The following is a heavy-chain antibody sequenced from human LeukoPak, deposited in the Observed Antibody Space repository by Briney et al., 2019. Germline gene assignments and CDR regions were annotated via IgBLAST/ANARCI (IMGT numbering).Heavy chain of an antibody. Sequence: PGGSLRLSCAASGFTFSNYWMTWVRQAPGKGLEWVANMKPDGSEEYYVDSVRGRFTVSRDNARNSLYLQMVSLRAEDTAVYYCAREGGGGGYYSDSYGHPHFDCWGPGTLVTVSS. CDR2: MKPDGSEE. V-gene: IGHV3-7*01. CDR1: GFTFSNYW. CDR3: AREGGGGGYYSDSYGHPHFDC. J-gene: IGHJ4*02. D-gene: IGHD3-22*01.